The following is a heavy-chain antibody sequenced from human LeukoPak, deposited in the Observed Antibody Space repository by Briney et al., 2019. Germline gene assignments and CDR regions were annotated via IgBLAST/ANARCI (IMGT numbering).Heavy chain of an antibody. CDR3: AKSDYYDSSGYSPYYYYGMDV. CDR2: ISWNSGSI. Sequence: GGSLRLSCAASGFTFDDYAMHWVRQAPGKGLEWVSGISWNSGSIGYADSVKGRFTISRDNAKNSLYLQMNSLRAEDTALYYCAKSDYYDSSGYSPYYYYGMDVWGQGTTVTVSS. CDR1: GFTFDDYA. V-gene: IGHV3-9*01. D-gene: IGHD3-22*01. J-gene: IGHJ6*02.